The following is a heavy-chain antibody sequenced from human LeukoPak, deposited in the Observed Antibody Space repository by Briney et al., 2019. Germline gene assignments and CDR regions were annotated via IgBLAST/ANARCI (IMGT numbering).Heavy chain of an antibody. D-gene: IGHD1-1*01. J-gene: IGHJ3*02. Sequence: GVSLRLSCAASGFTFSSYGMHWVRQAPGKGLEWVAVIWYDGSNKYYADSVKGRFTISRDNSKNTLYLQMNSLRAEDTAVYYCAKSFWAGTTDAPIAFDIWGQGTMVTVSS. CDR2: IWYDGSNK. V-gene: IGHV3-33*06. CDR3: AKSFWAGTTDAPIAFDI. CDR1: GFTFSSYG.